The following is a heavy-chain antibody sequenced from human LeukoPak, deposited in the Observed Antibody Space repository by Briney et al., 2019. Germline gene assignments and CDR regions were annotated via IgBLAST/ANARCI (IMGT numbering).Heavy chain of an antibody. V-gene: IGHV3-23*01. Sequence: GRSLRLSCAASGFTFSSYAMSWVRQAPGKGLEWVSAISGSGGSTYYADSVKGRFTISRDNSKNTLYLQMNSLRAEDRAVYYCAKGSPWIAVAGTECFDYWGQGTLVTVSS. D-gene: IGHD6-19*01. J-gene: IGHJ4*02. CDR1: GFTFSSYA. CDR3: AKGSPWIAVAGTECFDY. CDR2: ISGSGGST.